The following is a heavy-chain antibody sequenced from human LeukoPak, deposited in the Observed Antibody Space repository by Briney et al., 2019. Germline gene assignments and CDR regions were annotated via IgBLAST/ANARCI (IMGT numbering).Heavy chain of an antibody. Sequence: GGSLRLSCAASGFTFSSYGMHWVRQAPGKGLEWVAVISYDGSNKYYADSVKGRFTISRDNSKNTLYLQMNSLRAEDTAVYYCAREAEAFDIWGQGTMVTVSS. V-gene: IGHV3-30*19. CDR1: GFTFSSYG. CDR2: ISYDGSNK. J-gene: IGHJ3*02. CDR3: AREAEAFDI.